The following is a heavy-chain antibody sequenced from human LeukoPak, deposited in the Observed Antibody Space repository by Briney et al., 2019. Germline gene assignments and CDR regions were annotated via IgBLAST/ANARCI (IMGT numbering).Heavy chain of an antibody. CDR1: GGSISSYY. D-gene: IGHD3-10*01. CDR2: IYYSGST. V-gene: IGHV4-59*01. CDR3: ATQFGEKFDG. Sequence: ASETLSLTCTFSGGSISSYYWSWIRQPPGKGLEWIGYIYYSGSTNYNPSLKSRVTISVDTSKNQICLKLRSVTAADTAVYYCATQFGEKFDGWGQGVLVSVSS. J-gene: IGHJ4*02.